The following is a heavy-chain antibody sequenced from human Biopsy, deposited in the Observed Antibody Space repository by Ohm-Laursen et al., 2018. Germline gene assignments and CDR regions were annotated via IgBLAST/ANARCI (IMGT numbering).Heavy chain of an antibody. J-gene: IGHJ4*02. Sequence: SLRLSCTASGFTFSSYAMNWVRQAPGKGLEWVSGINNDGGRTDYADSVKGRFTISRDNSKNTLYLQMNSLRAEDTAIYYCVKVADYHNDSGFDDYWGQGTLVTVSS. CDR2: INNDGGRT. D-gene: IGHD1-26*01. CDR1: GFTFSSYA. CDR3: VKVADYHNDSGFDDY. V-gene: IGHV3-23*01.